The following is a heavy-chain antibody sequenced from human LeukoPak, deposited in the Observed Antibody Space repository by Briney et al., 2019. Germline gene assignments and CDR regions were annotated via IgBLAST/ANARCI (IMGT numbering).Heavy chain of an antibody. V-gene: IGHV3-23*01. CDR1: GFTFSSYA. J-gene: IGHJ4*02. CDR3: AKGGRQVGQWLVYDY. CDR2: ISGSGGTT. Sequence: GGSLRLSCAASGFTFSSYAMSWVRQAPGKGLEWVSVISGSGGTTYYADSVKGRFTISRDNSKNTLYLQMNSLRAEDTAVYYCAKGGRQVGQWLVYDYWGQGTLVTVSS. D-gene: IGHD6-19*01.